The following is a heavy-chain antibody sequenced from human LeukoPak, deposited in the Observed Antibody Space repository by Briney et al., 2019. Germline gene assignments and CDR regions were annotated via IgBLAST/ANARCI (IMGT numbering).Heavy chain of an antibody. D-gene: IGHD3-22*01. V-gene: IGHV3-48*01. Sequence: PGGSLRLSCAASGFTFSSSYSMNWVRQAPGKGLEWISHITSSSTTIYYADSVKGRFTISRDNSKNTLYLQMNSLRAEDTAVYYCAEPEGGYYDIRPDWGQGTLVTVSS. CDR1: GFTFSSSYS. CDR3: AEPEGGYYDIRPD. J-gene: IGHJ4*02. CDR2: ITSSSTTI.